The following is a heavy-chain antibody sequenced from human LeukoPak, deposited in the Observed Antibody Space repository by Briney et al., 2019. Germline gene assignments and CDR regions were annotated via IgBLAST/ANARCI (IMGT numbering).Heavy chain of an antibody. Sequence: EGSLRLSCAASGFTFSSYGMHWVRQAPGKGLEWVAVISYDGSNKYYADSVKGRFTISRDNSKNTLYLQMNSLRAEDTAVYYCRGPPYYYYGMDVWGQGTTVTVSS. CDR3: RGPPYYYYGMDV. CDR2: ISYDGSNK. V-gene: IGHV3-30*03. D-gene: IGHD3-10*01. CDR1: GFTFSSYG. J-gene: IGHJ6*02.